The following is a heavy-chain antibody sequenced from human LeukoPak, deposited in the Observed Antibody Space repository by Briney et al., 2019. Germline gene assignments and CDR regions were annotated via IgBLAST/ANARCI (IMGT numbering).Heavy chain of an antibody. CDR2: ISGSGGST. CDR3: AKVPGAILIPNWFDP. J-gene: IGHJ5*02. CDR1: GFTFSSYA. D-gene: IGHD2-2*01. V-gene: IGHV3-23*01. Sequence: GGSLRLSCAASGFTFSSYAMSWVRQAPGKGLEWVSAISGSGGSTYYADSVKGRFTISRDNSKNTLYLQMNSLRAEDTAVYYCAKVPGAILIPNWFDPWGQGTLVTVSS.